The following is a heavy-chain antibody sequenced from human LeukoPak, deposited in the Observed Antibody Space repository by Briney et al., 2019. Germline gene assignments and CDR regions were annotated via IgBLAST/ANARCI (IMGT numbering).Heavy chain of an antibody. CDR3: ASQKEPATSFDY. CDR1: GFTFSSYW. CDR2: INSDGSST. V-gene: IGHV3-74*01. J-gene: IGHJ4*02. D-gene: IGHD1-14*01. Sequence: GGSLRLSCAASGFTFSSYWMHWVRQAPGKGLVWVSRINSDGSSTSYADSVKGRLTISRDKAKNTLYVQMNSLRAEDTAVYYCASQKEPATSFDYWGQGTLVTVSS.